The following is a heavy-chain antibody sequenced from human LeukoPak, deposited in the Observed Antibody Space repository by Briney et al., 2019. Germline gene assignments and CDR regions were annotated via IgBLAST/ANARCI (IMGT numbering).Heavy chain of an antibody. J-gene: IGHJ6*02. CDR2: IYSSGNA. CDR1: GGSISNGGYF. CDR3: ARESGAYYYGMDV. Sequence: PSETLSLTCTVSGGSISNGGYFWSWIRQHPGKGLEWIGYIYSSGNAYYNPSLKSRVTISVDTSKNQFSLKLSSVTAADTAVYYCARESGAYYYGMDVWGQGTTVTVSS. V-gene: IGHV4-31*03.